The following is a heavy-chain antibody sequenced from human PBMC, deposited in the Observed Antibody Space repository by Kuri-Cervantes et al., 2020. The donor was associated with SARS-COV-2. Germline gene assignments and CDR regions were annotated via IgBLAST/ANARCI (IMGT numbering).Heavy chain of an antibody. CDR1: GFTVSSNE. D-gene: IGHD1-26*01. J-gene: IGHJ4*02. V-gene: IGHV3-20*04. CDR3: ARDPPFSGSYFDY. CDR2: INWNGGST. Sequence: GGSLRLSCAASGFTVSSNEMSWVRQAPGKGLEWVSGINWNGGSTGYADSVKGRFTISRDNAKNSLYLQMNSLRAEDTAVYYCARDPPFSGSYFDYWGQGTLVTVSS.